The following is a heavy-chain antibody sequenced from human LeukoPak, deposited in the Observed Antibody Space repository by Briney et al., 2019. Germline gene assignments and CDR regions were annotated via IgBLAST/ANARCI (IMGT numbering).Heavy chain of an antibody. J-gene: IGHJ3*02. CDR1: GYTFTSYG. Sequence: ASVKVSCKASGYTFTSYGISWVRQAPGQGLEWMGWISAYNGNTNYAQKLQGRVTMTTDTSTSTAYMELRSLRSDDTAVYYCARSQSGSYYLGFAAVWYAFDIWGQGTMVTVSS. V-gene: IGHV1-18*01. CDR3: ARSQSGSYYLGFAAVWYAFDI. CDR2: ISAYNGNT. D-gene: IGHD1-26*01.